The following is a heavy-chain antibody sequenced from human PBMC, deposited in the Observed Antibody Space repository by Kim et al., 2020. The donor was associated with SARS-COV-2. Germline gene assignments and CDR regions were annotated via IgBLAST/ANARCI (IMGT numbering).Heavy chain of an antibody. CDR1: GGTFSSYA. D-gene: IGHD6-13*01. J-gene: IGHJ6*02. CDR2: IIPIFGTA. Sequence: SVKVSCKASGGTFSSYAISWVRQAPGQGLEWMGGIIPIFGTANYAQKFQGRVTITADESTSTAYMELSSLRSEDTAVYYCARGSDGSSWYWPSSYYGMDVWGQGTTVTVSS. CDR3: ARGSDGSSWYWPSSYYGMDV. V-gene: IGHV1-69*13.